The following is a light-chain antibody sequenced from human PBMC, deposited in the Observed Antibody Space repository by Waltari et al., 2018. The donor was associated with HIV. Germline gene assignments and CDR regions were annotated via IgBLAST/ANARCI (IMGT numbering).Light chain of an antibody. J-gene: IGLJ2*01. Sequence: SSLLTQTPSVSVAPGQTARITCGGKNIERKSVHWYQQKPGQAPLLVIYYDTDRPSGIPERFSGSNSGNTATLTISRVGDGDEADYYCQVWDSTSDHVVFGGGTRLTVL. V-gene: IGLV3-21*04. CDR3: QVWDSTSDHVV. CDR2: YDT. CDR1: NIERKS.